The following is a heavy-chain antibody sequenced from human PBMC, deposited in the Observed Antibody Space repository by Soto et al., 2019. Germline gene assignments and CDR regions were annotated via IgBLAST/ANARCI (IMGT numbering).Heavy chain of an antibody. D-gene: IGHD2-15*01. CDR1: GFTFSSYA. V-gene: IGHV3-23*01. CDR3: AKDAGYCSGGNCYSYHDAFDI. Sequence: EVQLLESGGGLVQPGGSLRLSCAASGFTFSSYAMTWVRQAPGKGLEWVSAISGSGGGTYYADSVKGRFTISRDNSKNTLYLQLNSLRAVDTAVYYCAKDAGYCSGGNCYSYHDAFDIWGQGTLVTVSS. J-gene: IGHJ3*02. CDR2: ISGSGGGT.